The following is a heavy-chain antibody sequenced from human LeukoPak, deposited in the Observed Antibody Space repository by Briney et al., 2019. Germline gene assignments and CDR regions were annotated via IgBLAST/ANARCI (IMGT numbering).Heavy chain of an antibody. CDR1: GFTFRSHG. V-gene: IGHV3-33*01. Sequence: GGSLRLSCAASGFTFRSHGMHWVRQAPGKGLQWVGVIWYDGSNSYYADSVKGRFTISRDNSKNTLYLQMNSLRAEDTAVYYCARRAVYWGQGTLVTVSS. CDR3: ARRAVY. CDR2: IWYDGSNS. D-gene: IGHD6-25*01. J-gene: IGHJ4*02.